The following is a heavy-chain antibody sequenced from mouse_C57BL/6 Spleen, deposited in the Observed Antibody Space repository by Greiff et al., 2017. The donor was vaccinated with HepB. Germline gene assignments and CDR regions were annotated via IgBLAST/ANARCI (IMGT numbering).Heavy chain of an antibody. CDR1: GYAFTNYL. CDR2: INPGSGGT. J-gene: IGHJ2*01. V-gene: IGHV1-54*01. Sequence: QVQLQQSGAELVRPGTSVKVSCKASGYAFTNYLIEWVKQRPGQGLEWIGVINPGSGGTNYNEKFKGKATLTADKSSSTAYMQLSSLTSEDSAVYFCARSPLIDYGPLDYWGQGTTLTVSS. D-gene: IGHD1-1*01. CDR3: ARSPLIDYGPLDY.